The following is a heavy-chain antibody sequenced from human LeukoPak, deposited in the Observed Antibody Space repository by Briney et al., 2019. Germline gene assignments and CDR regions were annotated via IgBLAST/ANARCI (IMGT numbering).Heavy chain of an antibody. CDR1: GGSISSSGYY. Sequence: SEPLSLTCTVSGGSISSSGYYWGWIRQPPGKGLEWIGSIYYSGSTYYNPSLKSRVTISVDTSENQFSLKLSSVTAADTAVYYCESNKDYGDYVDYWGQGTLVTVSS. D-gene: IGHD4-17*01. CDR2: IYYSGST. CDR3: ESNKDYGDYVDY. J-gene: IGHJ4*02. V-gene: IGHV4-39*07.